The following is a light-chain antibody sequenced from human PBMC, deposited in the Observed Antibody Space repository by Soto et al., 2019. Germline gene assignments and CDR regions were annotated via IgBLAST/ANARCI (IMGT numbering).Light chain of an antibody. CDR1: QSVSSY. V-gene: IGKV3-11*01. Sequence: EIVLTQSPATLSLSPGERATLSRRASQSVSSYLAWYQQKPGQAPRLLIYDASNRATGIPARFSGSGSGTDFTLTISSLEPEDFAVYYCQQRSNWPLTFGGGTKVEI. CDR2: DAS. CDR3: QQRSNWPLT. J-gene: IGKJ4*01.